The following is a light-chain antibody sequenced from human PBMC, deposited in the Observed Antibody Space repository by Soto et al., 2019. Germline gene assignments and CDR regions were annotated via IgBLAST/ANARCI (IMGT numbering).Light chain of an antibody. J-gene: IGKJ1*01. CDR1: QSVPANY. V-gene: IGKV3-20*01. CDR3: LQYGIPLWT. CDR2: AAS. Sequence: EIALTQSPGALSLSPGDTATLSCRASQSVPANYLAWYQLKPGQAPRLLIYAASIGATGIPDRFSGSGSGTDFTLTISRLEPEDFAVYYCLQYGIPLWTFGQGTKVEIK.